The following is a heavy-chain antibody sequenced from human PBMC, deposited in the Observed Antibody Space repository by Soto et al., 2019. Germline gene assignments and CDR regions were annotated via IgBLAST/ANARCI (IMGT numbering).Heavy chain of an antibody. CDR1: GFSLSSSGVG. CDR3: IYRRAAYNCHGLDV. D-gene: IGHD1-20*01. CDR2: LYFNGDR. V-gene: IGHV2-5*01. J-gene: IGHJ6*02. Sequence: QITLKESGPTLVKPTQTLTLTWTFSGFSLSSSGVGVCWIRQTPGKSLEWLAVLYFNGDRRRSPSLDNRLTITKDTSKNHVILTMTNMDPEDTATYYCIYRRAAYNCHGLDVWGQGTTVTVSS.